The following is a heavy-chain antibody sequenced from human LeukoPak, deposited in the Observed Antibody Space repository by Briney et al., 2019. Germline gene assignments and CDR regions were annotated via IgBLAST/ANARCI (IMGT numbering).Heavy chain of an antibody. Sequence: PSETLSLTCTVSGGSISSSSYYWGWIRQPPGKGLEWIGSIYYSGSTYYNPSLKSRVTISVDTSKNQFSLKLGSVTAADTAVYYCARLARYYDILTGSLDYWGQGTLVTVSS. CDR1: GGSISSSSYY. D-gene: IGHD3-9*01. V-gene: IGHV4-39*01. CDR2: IYYSGST. J-gene: IGHJ4*02. CDR3: ARLARYYDILTGSLDY.